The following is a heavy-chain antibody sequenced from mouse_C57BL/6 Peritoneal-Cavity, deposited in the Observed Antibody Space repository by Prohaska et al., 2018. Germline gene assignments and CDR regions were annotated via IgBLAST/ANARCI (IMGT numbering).Heavy chain of an antibody. CDR1: GYTFTDYE. D-gene: IGHD1-1*01. J-gene: IGHJ4*01. CDR3: TNDFGSSYTMDY. V-gene: IGHV1-15*01. CDR2: IDPETGGT. Sequence: QVQLQQSGAELVRPGASVTLSCKASGYTFTDYEMHWVKQTPVHGLEWIGAIDPETGGTAYNQKFKGKAILTADISSSTAYIELRILTSDDCAVYYCTNDFGSSYTMDYWGQVTSVSVSS.